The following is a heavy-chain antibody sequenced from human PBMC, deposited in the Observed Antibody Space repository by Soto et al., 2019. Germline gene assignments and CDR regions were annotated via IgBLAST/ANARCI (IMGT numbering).Heavy chain of an antibody. D-gene: IGHD3-16*01. CDR1: GFSLTTRGVG. V-gene: IGHV2-5*02. CDR2: IYWDDDK. CDR3: AHIPHYYQYDWFDP. J-gene: IGHJ5*02. Sequence: QITLKESGPTLVKPTQTLTLTCTFSGFSLTTRGVGVGWIRQPPGKALECLALIYWDDDKRYSPSLQSRLSITKDTSKNQVVLTMTNVDPVDTATYYCAHIPHYYQYDWFDPWCQGTLVSVSS.